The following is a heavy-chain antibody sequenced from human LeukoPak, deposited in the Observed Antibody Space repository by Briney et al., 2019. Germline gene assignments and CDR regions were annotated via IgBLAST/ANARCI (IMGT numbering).Heavy chain of an antibody. J-gene: IGHJ4*02. V-gene: IGHV1-2*04. Sequence: GASVKVSCKASGYTFTGYYMHWVRQAPGQGLEWMGWINPNSGGTNYAQKFQGWVTMTRDTSISTAYMELSRLRSDDTAVYYCARDSGSSDILHDFDYWGQGTQVTVSS. CDR1: GYTFTGYY. CDR3: ARDSGSSDILHDFDY. CDR2: INPNSGGT. D-gene: IGHD1-26*01.